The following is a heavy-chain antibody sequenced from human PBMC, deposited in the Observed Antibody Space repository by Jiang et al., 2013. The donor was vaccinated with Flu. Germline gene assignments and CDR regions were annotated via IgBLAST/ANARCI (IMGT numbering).Heavy chain of an antibody. J-gene: IGHJ4*02. Sequence: FSSYAISWVRQAPGQGLEWMGRIIPILGIANYAQKFQGRVTITADKSTSAAYMELSSLRSEDTAVYYCAREPRGSGYNYWGQGTLVTVSS. CDR2: IIPILGIA. CDR1: FSSYA. V-gene: IGHV1-69*04. D-gene: IGHD5-12*01. CDR3: AREPRGSGYNY.